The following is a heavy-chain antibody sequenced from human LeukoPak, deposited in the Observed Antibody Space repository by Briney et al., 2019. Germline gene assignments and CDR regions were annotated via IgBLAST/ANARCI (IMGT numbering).Heavy chain of an antibody. CDR3: AKGGAMIER. CDR1: GFTFSSYA. D-gene: IGHD3-22*01. Sequence: GGSLRLSCAASGFTFSSYAMHWVRQAPGKGLEWVAVISYDGSNKYYADSVKGRFTISRDNSKNTLYLQMNSLRAEDTAVYYCAKGGAMIERWGQGTLVTVSS. V-gene: IGHV3-30*04. J-gene: IGHJ4*02. CDR2: ISYDGSNK.